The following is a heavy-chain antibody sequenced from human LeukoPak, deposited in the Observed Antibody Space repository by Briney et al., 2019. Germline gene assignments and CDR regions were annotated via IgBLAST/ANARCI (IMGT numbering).Heavy chain of an antibody. V-gene: IGHV3-21*04. CDR1: GFTFSSYS. D-gene: IGHD3-3*01. Sequence: PGGSLRLSCAASGFTFSSYSMNWVRQAPGKGLEWVSSISSSSSYIYYADSVKGRFTISRDNAKNSLYLQMNSLRAEDTAVYYCAKDTWSIFGVVIPLHAFDIWGQGTMVTVSS. CDR3: AKDTWSIFGVVIPLHAFDI. J-gene: IGHJ3*02. CDR2: ISSSSSYI.